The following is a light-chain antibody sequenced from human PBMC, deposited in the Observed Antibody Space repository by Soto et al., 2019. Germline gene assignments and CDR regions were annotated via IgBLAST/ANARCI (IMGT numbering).Light chain of an antibody. V-gene: IGKV3-20*01. Sequence: EIVLTQSPGTLSLSPGERATLSCRASQSVSNNLAWIQQKPGQTPGLLMYGASSRATGIPDRFSGSGSGTRFTLTISRLEPEDFAVYYCQQYGGSPFTFGPGTKVEI. CDR3: QQYGGSPFT. J-gene: IGKJ3*01. CDR2: GAS. CDR1: QSVSNN.